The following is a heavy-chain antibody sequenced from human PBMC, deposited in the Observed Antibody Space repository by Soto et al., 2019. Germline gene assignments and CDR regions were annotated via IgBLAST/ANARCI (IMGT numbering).Heavy chain of an antibody. V-gene: IGHV3-48*03. J-gene: IGHJ4*02. CDR1: GFTFSSYE. Sequence: PGGSLRLSCAASGFTFSSYEMNWVRQAPGKGLEWVSYISSSGSTIYYADSVKGRFTISRDNAKNSLYLQMNSLRGEDTAVYYCARGGTLTPGDSWGRGTLVTVSS. CDR3: ARGGTLTPGDS. CDR2: ISSSGSTI. D-gene: IGHD4-17*01.